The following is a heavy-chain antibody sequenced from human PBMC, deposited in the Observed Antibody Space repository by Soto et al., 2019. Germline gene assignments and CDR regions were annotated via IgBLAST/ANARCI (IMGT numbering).Heavy chain of an antibody. CDR2: INAYNGYT. V-gene: IGHV1-18*04. J-gene: IGHJ4*02. D-gene: IGHD5-18*01. CDR1: GFTFTGYY. Sequence: ASAKVSCKTSGFTFTGYYIHWVRQAPEQGLEWMGWINAYNGYTKFVQELQGRVTMTTDTSTHTAYMELRSLRSDDTALYYCARVVDTDMVPYYFDPWGQGTLVTVSS. CDR3: ARVVDTDMVPYYFDP.